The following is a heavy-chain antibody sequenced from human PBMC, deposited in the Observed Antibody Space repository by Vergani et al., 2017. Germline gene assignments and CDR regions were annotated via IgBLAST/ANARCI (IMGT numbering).Heavy chain of an antibody. D-gene: IGHD6-25*01. Sequence: EVQLVPSGAEVKTPGESLRISCKGSGYSFTSYWISWVRQMPGKGLEWMGRIDPSDSYTNYSPSFQGHVTISADKSISTAYLQWSSLKASDTAMYYCARAWSAVAPYFDYWGQGTLVTVSS. CDR2: IDPSDSYT. CDR3: ARAWSAVAPYFDY. V-gene: IGHV5-10-1*03. CDR1: GYSFTSYW. J-gene: IGHJ4*02.